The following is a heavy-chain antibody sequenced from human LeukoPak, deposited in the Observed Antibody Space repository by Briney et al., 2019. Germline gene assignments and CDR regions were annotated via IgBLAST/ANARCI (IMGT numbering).Heavy chain of an antibody. J-gene: IGHJ6*03. CDR2: IKPDSGGT. CDR1: GYTFTDYY. Sequence: ASVKVSCKASGYTFTDYYLHWVRQAPGQGLEWVGRIKPDSGGTNWAQKFQGRVTMTMDMSITTAYMELSRLTPDDTAIYFCARDFRSSSGHYYYMDVWANGTAVSVSS. D-gene: IGHD6-6*01. CDR3: ARDFRSSSGHYYYMDV. V-gene: IGHV1-2*06.